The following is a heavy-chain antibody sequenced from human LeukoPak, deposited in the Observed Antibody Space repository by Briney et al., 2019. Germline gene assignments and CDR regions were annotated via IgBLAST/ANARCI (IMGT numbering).Heavy chain of an antibody. Sequence: GGSLRLSCAASGVNFIDYSMNWVRQAPGKGREWISYIGISSGNTKYADSVKGRFTISRDKARNSLYLQMNSLRVEDTAMYYCARDHRYAFDNWGHGTLVTVSS. CDR3: ARDHRYAFDN. CDR1: GVNFIDYS. CDR2: IGISSGNT. V-gene: IGHV3-48*01. J-gene: IGHJ4*01. D-gene: IGHD5-12*01.